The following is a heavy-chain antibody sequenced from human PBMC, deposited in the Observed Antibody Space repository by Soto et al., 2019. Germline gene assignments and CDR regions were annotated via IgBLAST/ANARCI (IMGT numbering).Heavy chain of an antibody. CDR2: ISYDGSNK. CDR1: GFTFSSYG. V-gene: IGHV3-30*18. Sequence: GGSLRLSCAASGFTFSSYGMHWVRQAPGKGLEWVAVISYDGSNKYYADSVKGRFTISRDNSKNTLYLQMNSLRAEDTAVYYCAKGDSGFGAAMVPFDYWGQGTLVTVSS. J-gene: IGHJ4*02. CDR3: AKGDSGFGAAMVPFDY. D-gene: IGHD5-18*01.